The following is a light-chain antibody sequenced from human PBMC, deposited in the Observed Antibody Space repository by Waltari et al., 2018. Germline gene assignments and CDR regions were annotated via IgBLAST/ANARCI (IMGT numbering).Light chain of an antibody. CDR1: QSVSSSY. V-gene: IGKV3-20*01. CDR2: GAS. Sequence: EIALTQSPGTLSLSPGERATLSCRASQSVSSSYLAWYHHKPGQAPRLLIYGASTRATGIPDSFSGSGSGTDFTLTINRLEPEDFAVYYCQYADTSLITFGQGTRLEIK. CDR3: QYADTSLIT. J-gene: IGKJ5*01.